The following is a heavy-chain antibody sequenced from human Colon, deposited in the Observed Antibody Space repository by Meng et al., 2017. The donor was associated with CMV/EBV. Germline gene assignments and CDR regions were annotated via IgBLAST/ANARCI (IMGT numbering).Heavy chain of an antibody. V-gene: IGHV3-30*02. CDR3: ARDKGVRTFDT. CDR2: IRHDGSNE. Sequence: GQVGGSGGGSARPGESLGLVCAASGIPFSSSGMHWVRQAPGKGLEWVALIRHDGSNEYYAESVRGRFTISRDNSKNTVYLQMNSLRSEDTAVYYCARDKGVRTFDTWGQGILVTVSS. J-gene: IGHJ4*02. D-gene: IGHD2-21*01. CDR1: GIPFSSSG.